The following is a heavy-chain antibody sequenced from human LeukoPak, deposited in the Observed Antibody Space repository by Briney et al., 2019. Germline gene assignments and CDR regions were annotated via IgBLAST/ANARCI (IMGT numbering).Heavy chain of an antibody. V-gene: IGHV4-34*01. CDR2: INHSGST. CDR1: GGSFSGYY. J-gene: IGHJ4*02. Sequence: SETLSLTCAVYGGSFSGYYWSWIRQPPGKGLEWIGEINHSGSTNYNPSLKSRVTISVDTSKNQFSLKLSSVTAADTAVYYCARGGRIAAAGTGYFDYWGQGTPVTVSS. D-gene: IGHD6-13*01. CDR3: ARGGRIAAAGTGYFDY.